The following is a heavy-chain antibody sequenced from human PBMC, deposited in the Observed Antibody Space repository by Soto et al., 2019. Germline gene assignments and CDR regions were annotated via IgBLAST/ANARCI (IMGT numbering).Heavy chain of an antibody. CDR1: GDSVSSNSSA. CDR3: ARGYDYVWGSYRPLYYFDY. CDR2: TYYRSKWYN. D-gene: IGHD3-16*02. J-gene: IGHJ4*02. V-gene: IGHV6-1*01. Sequence: SQTLSLPCAISGDSVSSNSSACNFIRQSPSRGLELLGRTYYRSKWYNDYAVSVKSRITINPDTSKNQFSLQLNSVTPEDTAVYYCARGYDYVWGSYRPLYYFDYWGQGTLVTVSS.